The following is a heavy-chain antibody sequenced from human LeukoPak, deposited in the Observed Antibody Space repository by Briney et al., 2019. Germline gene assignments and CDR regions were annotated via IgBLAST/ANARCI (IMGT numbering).Heavy chain of an antibody. D-gene: IGHD7-27*01. V-gene: IGHV4-38-2*02. CDR3: ARGPRNWGWNDY. Sequence: SETLSLTCTVSGYSISSGYYWGWLRPPPGKGLEWIGSIYHSGSTYYNPSLKSRVTISVDTSKNQFSLKLSSVTAADTAVYYCARGPRNWGWNDYWGQGTLVTVSS. CDR1: GYSISSGYY. CDR2: IYHSGST. J-gene: IGHJ4*02.